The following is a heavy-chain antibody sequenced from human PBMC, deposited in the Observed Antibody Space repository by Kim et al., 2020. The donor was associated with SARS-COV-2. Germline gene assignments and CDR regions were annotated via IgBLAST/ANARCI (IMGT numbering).Heavy chain of an antibody. V-gene: IGHV4-39*07. Sequence: SETLSLTCTVSGGSISSSSYYWGWIRQPPGKGLEWIGSIYYSGSTNYNPSLKSRVTISVDTSKNQFSLKLSSVTAADTAVYYCARYRSSGWYVGYFDYWGQGTLVTVSS. CDR2: IYYSGST. CDR3: ARYRSSGWYVGYFDY. CDR1: GGSISSSSYY. D-gene: IGHD6-19*01. J-gene: IGHJ4*02.